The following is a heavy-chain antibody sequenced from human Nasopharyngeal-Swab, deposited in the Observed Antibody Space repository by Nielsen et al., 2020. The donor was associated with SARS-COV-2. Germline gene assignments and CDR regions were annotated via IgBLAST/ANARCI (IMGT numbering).Heavy chain of an antibody. CDR2: FDPEDGET. J-gene: IGHJ4*02. CDR1: GYTLTELS. CDR3: ATVYSAVYSSGWYFY. D-gene: IGHD6-19*01. Sequence: ASVKVSCKVSGYTLTELSMHWVRQAPGKGLEWMGGFDPEDGETIYAQKFQGRVTMTEDTSTDTAYMELSSLRSEDTAVYYCATVYSAVYSSGWYFYWVQGTLVTVSS. V-gene: IGHV1-24*01.